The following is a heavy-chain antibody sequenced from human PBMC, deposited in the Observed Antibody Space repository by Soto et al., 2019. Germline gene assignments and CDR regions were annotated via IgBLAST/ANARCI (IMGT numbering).Heavy chain of an antibody. CDR2: INHSGST. V-gene: IGHV4-34*01. CDR1: GGSFSGCY. Sequence: SETLSLTCAVYGGSFSGCYWSWIRQPPGKGLEWIGEINHSGSTNYNPSLKSRVTISVDTSKNQFSLKLSSVTAADTAVYYCARGVYGYYFDYWGQGTLVTVSS. D-gene: IGHD6-6*01. J-gene: IGHJ4*02. CDR3: ARGVYGYYFDY.